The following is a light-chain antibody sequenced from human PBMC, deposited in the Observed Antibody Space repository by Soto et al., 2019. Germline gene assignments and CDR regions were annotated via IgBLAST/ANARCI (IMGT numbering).Light chain of an antibody. V-gene: IGKV3-20*01. CDR3: QQYGRSPRS. J-gene: IGKJ2*03. Sequence: EIVLTQSPGTLSLSPGERATLSCRASQSVSSSYLAWYQQKPGQAPRLLIYGASSRATGIPDRFSGSGSGTDFTLTISRLEPEDFAVYYCQQYGRSPRSFGQVTKLEIK. CDR1: QSVSSSY. CDR2: GAS.